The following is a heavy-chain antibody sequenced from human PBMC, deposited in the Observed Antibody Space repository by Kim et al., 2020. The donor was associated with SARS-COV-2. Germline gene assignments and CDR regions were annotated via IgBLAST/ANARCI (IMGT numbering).Heavy chain of an antibody. J-gene: IGHJ2*01. V-gene: IGHV4-30-4*01. Sequence: SETLSLTCTVSGGSISSGDYYWSWIRQPPGKGLEWIGYIYYSGSTYYNPSLKSRVTISVDTSKNQFSLKLSSVTAADTAVYYCARGKEDIVVVPAAIRYYWYFGLWGRGTLVTVSS. CDR1: GGSISSGDYY. CDR2: IYYSGST. D-gene: IGHD2-2*01. CDR3: ARGKEDIVVVPAAIRYYWYFGL.